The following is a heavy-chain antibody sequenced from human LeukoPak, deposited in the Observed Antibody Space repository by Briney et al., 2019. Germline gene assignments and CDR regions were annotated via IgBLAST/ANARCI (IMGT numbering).Heavy chain of an antibody. D-gene: IGHD3-10*01. Sequence: SQTLSLTCTVSGGSISSGGYYWSWIRQPPGKGLEWIGYIYHSGSTYYNPSLKSRVTISVDRSKNQFSPKLSSVTAADTAVYYCARDLAPGFDYWGQGTLVTVSS. J-gene: IGHJ4*02. CDR2: IYHSGST. CDR1: GGSISSGGYY. CDR3: ARDLAPGFDY. V-gene: IGHV4-30-2*01.